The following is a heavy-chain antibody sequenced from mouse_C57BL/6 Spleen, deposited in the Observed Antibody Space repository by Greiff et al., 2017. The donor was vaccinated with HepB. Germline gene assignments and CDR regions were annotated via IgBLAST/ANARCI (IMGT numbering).Heavy chain of an antibody. D-gene: IGHD1-1*01. V-gene: IGHV1-9*01. CDR2: ILPGSGST. CDR3: ARLDYYGSSYLAWFAY. J-gene: IGHJ3*01. Sequence: VKLVESGAELMKPGASVKLSCKATGYTFTGYWIEWVKQRPGHGLEWIGEILPGSGSTNYNEKFKGKATFTADTSSNTAYMQLSSLTTEDSAIYYCARLDYYGSSYLAWFAYWGQGTLVTVSA. CDR1: GYTFTGYW.